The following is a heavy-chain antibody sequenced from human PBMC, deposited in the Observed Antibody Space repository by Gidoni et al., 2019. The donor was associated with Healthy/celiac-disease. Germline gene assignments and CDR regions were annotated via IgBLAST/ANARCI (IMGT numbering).Heavy chain of an antibody. CDR1: GGTSSSST. D-gene: IGHD6-13*01. V-gene: IGHV1-69*02. J-gene: IGHJ6*02. CDR2: IIPILGIA. Sequence: QVQLVQSWAAVKKPVSSVKVSCKASGGTSSSSTISWLRQAPGQGLEWMGRIIPILGIANYAQKFQGRVTINADKSTSTAYMELSSLRSEDKAVYYCARAGRTIAAAGTVPDYYYGMDVWGQGTTVTVSS. CDR3: ARAGRTIAAAGTVPDYYYGMDV.